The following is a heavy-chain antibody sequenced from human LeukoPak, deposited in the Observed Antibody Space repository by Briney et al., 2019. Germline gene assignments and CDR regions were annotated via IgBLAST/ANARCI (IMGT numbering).Heavy chain of an antibody. CDR1: GFTLSSYW. D-gene: IGHD3-10*01. Sequence: GGSLRLSCAASGFTLSSYWMSWVRPAPGKGLEWVANIKQDGSERYYVDSVKGRFTISRDHAKNSLYLQMNSLRAEDTAVYYCARVRGSGSYEGNFDYWGQGTLVTVSS. V-gene: IGHV3-7*01. J-gene: IGHJ4*02. CDR3: ARVRGSGSYEGNFDY. CDR2: IKQDGSER.